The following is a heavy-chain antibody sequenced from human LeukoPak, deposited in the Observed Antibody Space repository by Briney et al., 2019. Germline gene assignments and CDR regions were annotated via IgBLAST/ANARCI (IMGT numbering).Heavy chain of an antibody. CDR3: AKIDTAMVKGPSYYYGMDV. CDR1: GFTFSSYG. J-gene: IGHJ6*02. V-gene: IGHV3-30*18. D-gene: IGHD5-18*01. CDR2: ISYDGSNK. Sequence: GGSLRLSCAASGFTFSSYGMHWVRQAPGKGLEWVAVISYDGSNKYYADSVKGRFTISRDNSKNTLYLQMNSLRAEDTAVYYCAKIDTAMVKGPSYYYGMDVWGQGTTVTVSS.